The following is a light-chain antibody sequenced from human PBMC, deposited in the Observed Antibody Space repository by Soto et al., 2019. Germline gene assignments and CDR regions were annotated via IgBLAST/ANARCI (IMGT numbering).Light chain of an antibody. CDR1: TSNIGSNT. CDR2: NNS. J-gene: IGLJ2*01. Sequence: QSVLTQPPSVSGTPGQRLTISCSGSTSNIGSNTVTWYQQLPGTAPKLLIYNNSQRPSGVPDRFSGSKSGTSASLAISGLQSEDEADYSCAAWDDSLGVVFGGGTKLTVL. V-gene: IGLV1-44*01. CDR3: AAWDDSLGVV.